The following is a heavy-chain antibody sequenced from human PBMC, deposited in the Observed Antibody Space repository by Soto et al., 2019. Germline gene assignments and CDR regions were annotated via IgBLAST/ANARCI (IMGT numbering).Heavy chain of an antibody. CDR2: ISSSSSYI. J-gene: IGHJ4*02. V-gene: IGHV3-21*01. CDR3: AREGSSWSPFDY. D-gene: IGHD6-13*01. Sequence: GGSLRLSCAASGFTFSSYSMNWVRQAPGKGLEWVSSISSSSSYIYYADSVKGRFTISRDNAKNSLYLQMNSLRAEDTAVYYCAREGSSWSPFDYWGQGTLVTVSS. CDR1: GFTFSSYS.